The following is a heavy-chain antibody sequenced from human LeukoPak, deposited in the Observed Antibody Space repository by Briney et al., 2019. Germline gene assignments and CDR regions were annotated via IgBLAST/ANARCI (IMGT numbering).Heavy chain of an antibody. CDR1: GFTVRNYC. D-gene: IGHD3-10*01. V-gene: IGHV3-53*01. Sequence: HPGGSLRLSCAASGFTVRNYCMSWVRQAPGKGLEWVAVIYGDGSTYYADSVKGRFTISSDNLKNTLSLQMDSLRAADTAMYYCARGSPVASGRYSIYSSWGQGTLVTVSP. CDR2: IYGDGST. CDR3: ARGSPVASGRYSIYSS. J-gene: IGHJ5*02.